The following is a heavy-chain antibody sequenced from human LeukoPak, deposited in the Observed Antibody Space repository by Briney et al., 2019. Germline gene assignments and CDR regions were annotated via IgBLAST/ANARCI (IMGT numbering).Heavy chain of an antibody. D-gene: IGHD6-19*01. CDR3: ARDSPFMVPGTGDAFDI. CDR2: ISAYHGKT. V-gene: IGHV1-18*01. J-gene: IGHJ3*02. Sequence: GASVKVSCKASGYDFSTFGISWVRQAPGEGLEWMGRISAYHGKTNFPQRFQGRVTLTTETSTSTAYMELRSLRSDDTAIYYCARDSPFMVPGTGDAFDIWGQGTMVSVSS. CDR1: GYDFSTFG.